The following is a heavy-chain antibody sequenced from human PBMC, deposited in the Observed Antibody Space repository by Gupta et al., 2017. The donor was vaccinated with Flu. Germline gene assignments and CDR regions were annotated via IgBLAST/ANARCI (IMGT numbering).Heavy chain of an antibody. V-gene: IGHV3-72*01. J-gene: IGHJ2*01. CDR1: FTFSDHY. Sequence: EVQLVESGGGLVQPGFTFSDHYMDWVRQAPGKGLEWVGRIRNKPNNYTTEPAASVKGRFTISRDDSKNSLYLQMNTLKTEDTAVYYCARELVYYDSSGYYSSWYFDLWGRGTLVTVSS. D-gene: IGHD3-22*01. CDR3: ARELVYYDSSGYYSSWYFDL. CDR2: IRNKPNNYTT.